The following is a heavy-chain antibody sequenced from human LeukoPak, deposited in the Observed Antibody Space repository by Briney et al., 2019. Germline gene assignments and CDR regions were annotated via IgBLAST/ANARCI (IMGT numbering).Heavy chain of an antibody. CDR1: GYIFSGYY. J-gene: IGHJ3*02. CDR3: ARGRTTTEHDAFDI. Sequence: GSVKVSCKASGYIFSGYYMHWVRQAPGQGLEWMGWINPKSGGTNSAQKFQGRVTMYRDTSISTAYMELGRLRSDDTAVYYCARGRTTTEHDAFDIWGQGTMVTVSS. V-gene: IGHV1-2*02. D-gene: IGHD4-17*01. CDR2: INPKSGGT.